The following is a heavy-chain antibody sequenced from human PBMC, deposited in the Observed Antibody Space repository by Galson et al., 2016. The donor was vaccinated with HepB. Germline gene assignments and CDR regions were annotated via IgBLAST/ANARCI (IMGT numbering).Heavy chain of an antibody. J-gene: IGHJ3*02. CDR3: ASSIAAGSMNAFDI. D-gene: IGHD6-25*01. V-gene: IGHV4-39*01. CDR2: IYYTGTT. CDR1: GDSVDSSTYY. Sequence: SETLSLTCGVSGDSVDSSTYYWAWIRQPPGKGLERIGTIYYTGTTYYIPSLKSRVTISSDTSKNQFSLKLSSVTAADTAVYYCASSIAAGSMNAFDIWGHGTMVTVSS.